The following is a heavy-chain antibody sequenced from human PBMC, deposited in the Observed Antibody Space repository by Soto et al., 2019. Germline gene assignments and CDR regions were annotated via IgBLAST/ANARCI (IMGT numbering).Heavy chain of an antibody. CDR1: GFSVTSTY. CDR2: IFGGGDT. J-gene: IGHJ4*02. V-gene: IGHV3-66*01. CDR3: ARDEPARD. Sequence: DVQLVESGGGLVQPGGSLRLSCAASGFSVTSTYMTWVRQAPGKGLQWVSVIFGGGDTHYADPVKGRFTISRDTSKNTLNLQMNSLRAEDTAVYYGARDEPARDWGQGTVVTVSS.